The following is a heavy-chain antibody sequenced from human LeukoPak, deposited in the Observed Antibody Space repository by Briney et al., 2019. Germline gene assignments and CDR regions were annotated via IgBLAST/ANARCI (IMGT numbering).Heavy chain of an antibody. Sequence: GGSLRLSCAASGFIFSDYWVHWVRQAPGKGLVWVSRISSDGYNTDYADSVKGRFTVSGDNSKNTLYLQMNSLRAEDTAVYYCARGFLPASYGMDVWGQGTTVAVS. J-gene: IGHJ6*02. CDR1: GFIFSDYW. V-gene: IGHV3-74*01. CDR2: ISSDGYNT. D-gene: IGHD3-10*01. CDR3: ARGFLPASYGMDV.